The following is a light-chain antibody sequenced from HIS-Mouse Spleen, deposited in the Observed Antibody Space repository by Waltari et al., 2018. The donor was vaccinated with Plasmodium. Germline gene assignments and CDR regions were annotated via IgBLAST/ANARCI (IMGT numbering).Light chain of an antibody. Sequence: SYELTQPPSVSVSPGQTARITCPGDALPKQYASWYQQKPGQAPVLVIYKDSERPSGIPERFSGSNSGNTATLTISGTQAMDEADYYGQAWDSSTVVFGGGTKLTVL. V-gene: IGLV3-1*01. J-gene: IGLJ2*01. CDR2: KDS. CDR3: QAWDSSTVV. CDR1: ALPKQY.